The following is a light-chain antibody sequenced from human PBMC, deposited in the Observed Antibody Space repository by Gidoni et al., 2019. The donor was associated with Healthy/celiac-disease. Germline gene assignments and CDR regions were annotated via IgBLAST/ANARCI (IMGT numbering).Light chain of an antibody. V-gene: IGKV3-15*01. CDR1: QSVSSN. J-gene: IGKJ2*01. CDR3: QQYNNWPPYT. CDR2: GAS. Sequence: EIVIPKPPATLSVSPGERATLSCRASQSVSSNLAWYHQKPGQTPRLLIYGASTRATGIPARFSGSGSGTEFTLTISSLQSEDFAVYYCQQYNNWPPYTFGQGTKLEIK.